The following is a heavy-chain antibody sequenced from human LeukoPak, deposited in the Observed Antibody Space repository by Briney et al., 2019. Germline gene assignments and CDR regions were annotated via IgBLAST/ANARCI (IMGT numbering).Heavy chain of an antibody. J-gene: IGHJ4*02. CDR2: INPNSGGT. V-gene: IGHV1-2*02. CDR1: GYTFTNYY. CDR3: ARDGRWLQLGNKFDY. D-gene: IGHD5-24*01. Sequence: ASVKVSCKASGYTFTNYYMHWVRQAPGQGLEWMGWINPNSGGTNYAQKFQGRVTMTRDTSISTAYMELSRLRSDDTAVYYCARDGRWLQLGNKFDYWGQGTLVTVSS.